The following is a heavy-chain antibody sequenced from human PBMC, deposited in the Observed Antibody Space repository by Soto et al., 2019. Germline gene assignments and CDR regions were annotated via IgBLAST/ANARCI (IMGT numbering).Heavy chain of an antibody. Sequence: ASVKVSCKASGGTFSSYAISWVRQAPGQGLEWMGGIIPIFGTANYAQKFQGRVTITADESTSTAYMELSSLRSEDTAVYYCARDLSEHSSSYLDYWGQGTLVTVSS. J-gene: IGHJ4*02. CDR2: IIPIFGTA. V-gene: IGHV1-69*13. CDR3: ARDLSEHSSSYLDY. CDR1: GGTFSSYA. D-gene: IGHD6-6*01.